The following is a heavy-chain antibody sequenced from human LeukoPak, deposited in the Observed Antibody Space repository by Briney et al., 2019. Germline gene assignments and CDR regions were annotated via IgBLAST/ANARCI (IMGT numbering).Heavy chain of an antibody. CDR1: GGSISSGGYY. V-gene: IGHV4-30-2*01. Sequence: PSQTLSLTCTVSGGSISSGGYYWSWIRQPPGKGLEWIGYIYHSGSTYYNPSLKSRVTISVDRSKNQFSLKLSSVTAADTAVYYCAIEPTHQGRAFDIWGQGTMVTVSS. CDR3: AIEPTHQGRAFDI. J-gene: IGHJ3*02. CDR2: IYHSGST. D-gene: IGHD2-2*01.